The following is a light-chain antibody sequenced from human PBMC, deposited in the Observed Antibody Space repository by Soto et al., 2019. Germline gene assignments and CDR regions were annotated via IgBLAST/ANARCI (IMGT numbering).Light chain of an antibody. CDR1: QGISTS. CDR3: QQLHSYPHT. V-gene: IGKV1-9*01. CDR2: LAS. Sequence: DIQLTQSPSFLSASVGDRVTITCRASQGISTSLAWYQQKPGKAPKLLIYLASSLQSGVPSRFSGSGSGTEFTLTISSLQPDDFPTYSCQQLHSYPHTFGQGTKLEIQ. J-gene: IGKJ2*01.